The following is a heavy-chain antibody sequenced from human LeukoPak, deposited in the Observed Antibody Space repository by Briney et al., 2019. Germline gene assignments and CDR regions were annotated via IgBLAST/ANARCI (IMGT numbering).Heavy chain of an antibody. Sequence: GGSLRLSCTASGFSFSSYSTNWVRQAPGKGLEWVSYINSGGNTIHYAGSVKGRFTISRDNAGNSLYLQMNGLGAEDTAVYYCARELNGYGYYFFDYWGPGTLVTVSS. CDR1: GFSFSSYS. CDR3: ARELNGYGYYFFDY. V-gene: IGHV3-48*04. CDR2: INSGGNTI. J-gene: IGHJ4*02. D-gene: IGHD3-16*01.